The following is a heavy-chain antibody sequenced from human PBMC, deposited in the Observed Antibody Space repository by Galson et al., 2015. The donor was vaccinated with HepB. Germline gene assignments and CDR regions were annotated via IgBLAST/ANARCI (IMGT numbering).Heavy chain of an antibody. V-gene: IGHV4-59*01. CDR2: IYYSGST. CDR1: GGSISSYY. CDR3: ARGYGDLDY. Sequence: ETLSLTCTVSGGSISSYYWSWIRQPPGKGLEWIGYIYYSGSTNYNPSLKSRVTISVDTSKNQFSLKLSSVTAADTAVYYCARGYGDLDYWGQGTLVTVSS. J-gene: IGHJ4*02. D-gene: IGHD4-17*01.